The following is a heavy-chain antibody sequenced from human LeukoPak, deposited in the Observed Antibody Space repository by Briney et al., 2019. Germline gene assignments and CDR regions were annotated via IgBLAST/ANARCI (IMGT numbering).Heavy chain of an antibody. Sequence: GGSLRLSCAASGFTFCTYWMSWVRQAPGKGVEWVANINQDGSEKNYVDSVKGRFTISRDNAKNSLSLQMNSLRVEDTATYYCGRDMDVWGQGTTVIVSS. V-gene: IGHV3-7*01. CDR2: INQDGSEK. CDR1: GFTFCTYW. J-gene: IGHJ6*02. CDR3: GRDMDV.